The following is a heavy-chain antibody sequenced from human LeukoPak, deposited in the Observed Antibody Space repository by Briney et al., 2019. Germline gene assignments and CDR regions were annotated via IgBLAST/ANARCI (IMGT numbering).Heavy chain of an antibody. CDR1: GFTFSSYS. Sequence: GGSLRLSCAASGFTFSSYSMNWVRQALGKGLEWVSSISSSSSYIYYADSVKGRFTIPRDNAKNSLYLQMNSLRAEDTAVYYCARDSGSYHNWFDPWGQGTLVTVSS. CDR3: ARDSGSYHNWFDP. D-gene: IGHD1-26*01. J-gene: IGHJ5*02. V-gene: IGHV3-21*01. CDR2: ISSSSSYI.